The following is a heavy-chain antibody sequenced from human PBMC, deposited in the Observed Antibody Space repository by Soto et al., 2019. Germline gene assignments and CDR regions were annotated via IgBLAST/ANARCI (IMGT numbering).Heavy chain of an antibody. J-gene: IGHJ1*01. Sequence: SSETLSLTCTVAGGSISSYYWSWIRQPPGKGLEWIGYIYYSGSTNYNPSLKSRVTISVDTSKNQFSLKLSSVTAADTAVYYCARGYCSGGSCYRHWGQGTLVTVSS. CDR3: ARGYCSGGSCYRH. CDR1: GGSISSYY. CDR2: IYYSGST. V-gene: IGHV4-59*01. D-gene: IGHD2-15*01.